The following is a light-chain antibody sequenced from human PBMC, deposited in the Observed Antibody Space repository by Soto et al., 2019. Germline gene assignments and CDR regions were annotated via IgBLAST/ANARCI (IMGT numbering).Light chain of an antibody. Sequence: QSVLTQPASVSGSPGQSITISCTGTSSDVGGYNYVSRFQQHPGQAPKLLIYEVTTRPSGVSTRFSGSKSGNTASLTISGLQAEDEADYHCSSYSSSGTLYVFGTGTKVTVL. CDR1: SSDVGGYNY. CDR2: EVT. J-gene: IGLJ1*01. V-gene: IGLV2-14*01. CDR3: SSYSSSGTLYV.